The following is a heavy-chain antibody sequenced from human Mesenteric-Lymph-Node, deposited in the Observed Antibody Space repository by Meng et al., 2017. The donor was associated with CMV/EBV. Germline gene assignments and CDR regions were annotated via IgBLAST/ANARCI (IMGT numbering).Heavy chain of an antibody. CDR3: ARGSSYDILTGYFDY. CDR2: INHSGST. Sequence: VQLHPWGAGLLQPSETLSVTCAVYGGSFSGYYWNWIRQSPEKGLEWIGEINHSGSTTYNPSFTSRIIISVDTSTNQISLNMSSVTAADTAVYYCARGSSYDILTGYFDYWGQGALVTVSS. V-gene: IGHV4-34*01. CDR1: GGSFSGYY. D-gene: IGHD3-9*01. J-gene: IGHJ4*02.